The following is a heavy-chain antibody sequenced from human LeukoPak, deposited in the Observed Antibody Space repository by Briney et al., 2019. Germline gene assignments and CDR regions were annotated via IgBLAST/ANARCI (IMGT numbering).Heavy chain of an antibody. Sequence: ASMKVSCKASGYTFTSYGISWVRQAPGQGLEWMGWISAYNGNTNYAQKLQGRVTMTTDTSTSTAYMELRSLRSDDTAVYYCARVFPRIAAAGSTLDYWGQGTLVTVSS. J-gene: IGHJ4*02. D-gene: IGHD6-13*01. CDR2: ISAYNGNT. CDR3: ARVFPRIAAAGSTLDY. CDR1: GYTFTSYG. V-gene: IGHV1-18*01.